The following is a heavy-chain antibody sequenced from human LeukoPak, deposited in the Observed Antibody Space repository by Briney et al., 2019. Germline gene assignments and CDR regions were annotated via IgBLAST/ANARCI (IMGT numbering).Heavy chain of an antibody. V-gene: IGHV4-34*01. J-gene: IGHJ4*02. CDR1: GGSFSGYY. CDR3: ARGPSLPFDY. CDR2: INHSGST. Sequence: SETLSLTCAVYGGSFSGYYWSWIRQPPGKGLEWIGEINHSGSTNYNSSLKSRVTISVDTSKNQFSLKLSSVTAADTAVYYCARGPSLPFDYWGQGTLVTVSS.